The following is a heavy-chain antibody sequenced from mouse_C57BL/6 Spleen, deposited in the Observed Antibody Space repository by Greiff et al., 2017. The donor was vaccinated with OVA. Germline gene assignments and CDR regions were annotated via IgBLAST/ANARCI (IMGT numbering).Heavy chain of an antibody. V-gene: IGHV1-53*01. Sequence: QVQLQQPGTELVKPGASVKLSCKASGYTFTSYWMHWVKQRPGQGLEWIGNINPSNGGTNYNEKFKSKATLTVDKSSSTAYMQLSSLTSEDSAVYYCARSRITTVVAPYYYAMDYWGQGTSVTVSS. CDR3: ARSRITTVVAPYYYAMDY. D-gene: IGHD1-1*01. J-gene: IGHJ4*01. CDR2: INPSNGGT. CDR1: GYTFTSYW.